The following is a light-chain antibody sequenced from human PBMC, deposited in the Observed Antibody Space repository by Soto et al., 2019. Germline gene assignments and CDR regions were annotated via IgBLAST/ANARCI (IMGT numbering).Light chain of an antibody. CDR2: ATS. CDR1: QGLNSY. J-gene: IGKJ4*01. Sequence: DIQLTQSPSFLSASVGDRVTITCRASQGLNSYFAWYQQKPGKAPKLLLYATSTLQSVFPSRFSGSGSGAEFTPTSTSLQPEDIATYNCQQLNSYPLTVGGGTKVEIK. CDR3: QQLNSYPLT. V-gene: IGKV1-9*01.